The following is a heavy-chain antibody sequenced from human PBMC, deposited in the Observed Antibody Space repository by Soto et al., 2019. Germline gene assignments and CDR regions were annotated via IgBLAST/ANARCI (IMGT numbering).Heavy chain of an antibody. CDR3: ATFFSSSSVYYYYYGMDV. CDR2: IWYDGSNK. J-gene: IGHJ6*02. CDR1: GFTFSSYG. D-gene: IGHD6-6*01. V-gene: IGHV3-33*01. Sequence: HPGGSLRLSCAASGFTFSSYGMHWVRQAPGKGLEWVAVIWYDGSNKYYADSVKGRFTISRDNSKNTLYLQMNSLRAEDTAVYYCATFFSSSSVYYYYYGMDVWGQGTTVTVSS.